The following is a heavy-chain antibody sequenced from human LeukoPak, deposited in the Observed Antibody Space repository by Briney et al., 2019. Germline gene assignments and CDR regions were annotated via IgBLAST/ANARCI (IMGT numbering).Heavy chain of an antibody. J-gene: IGHJ3*02. D-gene: IGHD1-26*01. Sequence: PGGSLRLSCETSGFNPRHYWMSWVRQAPGKGLEWVANVKADGRETYYADSVKGRFTISRDNAKRSLYLQMNSLRAEDTAVYYCARDGELGSPADAFDIWGQGTMVTVSS. CDR3: ARDGELGSPADAFDI. CDR2: VKADGRET. CDR1: GFNPRHYW. V-gene: IGHV3-7*01.